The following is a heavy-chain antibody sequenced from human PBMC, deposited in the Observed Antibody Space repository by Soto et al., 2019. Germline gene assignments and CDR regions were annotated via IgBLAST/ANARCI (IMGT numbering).Heavy chain of an antibody. CDR1: AFTFGDYA. D-gene: IGHD2-2*01. CDR2: ISWNSSNI. CDR3: AKGYTTSCFAHFDF. Sequence: EVQLVESGGGLVQPGRSLRLSCAASAFTFGDYAMHWVRQAPEKGLEWVSCISWNSSNIVYVDSVEGRFTISRDNAKNSLYLQMNSLRPEDTAFYYCAKGYTTSCFAHFDFWGQGALVTVSS. V-gene: IGHV3-9*01. J-gene: IGHJ4*02.